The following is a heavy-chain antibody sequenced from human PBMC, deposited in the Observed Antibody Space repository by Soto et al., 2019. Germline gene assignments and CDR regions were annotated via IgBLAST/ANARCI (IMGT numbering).Heavy chain of an antibody. CDR1: GGSCSTEA. V-gene: IGHV1-18*01. CDR3: AVACGAGTCYTRY. D-gene: IGHD2-15*01. CDR2: ISAYNGNT. J-gene: IGHJ4*01. Sequence: ASVKVSCKASGGSCSTEAIRWVRQASGQGREWMGWISAYNGNTKYAQKFQGRVTMTTDTSATTAYMELRSLRSDETAVYYCAVACGAGTCYTRYWG.